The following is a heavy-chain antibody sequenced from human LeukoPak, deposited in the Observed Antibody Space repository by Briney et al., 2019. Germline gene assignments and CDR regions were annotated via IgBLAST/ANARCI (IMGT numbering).Heavy chain of an antibody. CDR2: INHSGST. Sequence: SETLSLTCAVYGGSFSGYYWSWIRQPPGKGLEWIGEINHSGSTSYNPSLKSRVTISVDTSKNQFSLKLSSVTAADTAVYYCARNMGSSWYADYYYYGMDVWGQGTTVTVSS. J-gene: IGHJ6*02. CDR1: GGSFSGYY. D-gene: IGHD6-13*01. CDR3: ARNMGSSWYADYYYYGMDV. V-gene: IGHV4-34*01.